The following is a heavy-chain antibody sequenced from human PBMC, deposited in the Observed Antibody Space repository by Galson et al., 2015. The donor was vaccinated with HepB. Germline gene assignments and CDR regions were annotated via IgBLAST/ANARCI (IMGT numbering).Heavy chain of an antibody. V-gene: IGHV6-1*01. J-gene: IGHJ3*02. Sequence: CAISGDSVSSNSAAWHWVRQSPSRGLEWLGRTYYRSKWDSDYAVSVQSRIIINPDTSTNQFSLQLKSVTDEDTAVYYCARDLPGVRAFDIWGQGTMVTVSS. D-gene: IGHD2-8*01. CDR3: ARDLPGVRAFDI. CDR1: GDSVSSNSAA. CDR2: TYYRSKWDS.